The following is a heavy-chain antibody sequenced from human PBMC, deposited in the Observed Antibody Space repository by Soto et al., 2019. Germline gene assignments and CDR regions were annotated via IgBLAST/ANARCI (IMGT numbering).Heavy chain of an antibody. J-gene: IGHJ5*02. CDR3: ARDSIVVVVAGTFWFDP. CDR2: ISSSSSYI. D-gene: IGHD2-15*01. V-gene: IGHV3-21*01. CDR1: GFTFSSYS. Sequence: GGSLRLSCAASGFTFSSYSMNWVRQAPGKGLEWVSSISSSSSYIYYADSVKGRFTISRDNAKNSLYLQMNSLRAEDTAVYYCARDSIVVVVAGTFWFDPWGQGTLVTVSS.